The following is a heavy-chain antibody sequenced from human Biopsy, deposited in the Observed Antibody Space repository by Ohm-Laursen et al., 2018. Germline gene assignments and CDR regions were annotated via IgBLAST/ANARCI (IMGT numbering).Heavy chain of an antibody. J-gene: IGHJ5*02. Sequence: TLSLTCAVSGGPIDSYYWSWIRQPPGKALEWIGYIYFTGRTSYNPSLKSRVTMSVNTSKKQFSLRLSSVTAADTAVYYCARTPRDSFWSGSYKRGLWFDPWGQGTLVTVSS. CDR2: IYFTGRT. D-gene: IGHD3-3*01. CDR3: ARTPRDSFWSGSYKRGLWFDP. V-gene: IGHV4-59*12. CDR1: GGPIDSYY.